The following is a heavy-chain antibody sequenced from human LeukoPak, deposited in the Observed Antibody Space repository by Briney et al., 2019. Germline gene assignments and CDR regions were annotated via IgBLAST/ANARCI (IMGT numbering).Heavy chain of an antibody. CDR2: IWYDGTDK. V-gene: IGHV3-33*01. D-gene: IGHD5-12*01. Sequence: GGSLRLSCAASGFTFSSYGMHWVRQAPGKGLEWVAVIWYDGTDKYYGDSVKGRFTISRDNSKNTLFLQMNSLRVEDTALYYCAREASLSGCYFDYWGQGTLVTVSS. CDR3: AREASLSGCYFDY. CDR1: GFTFSSYG. J-gene: IGHJ4*02.